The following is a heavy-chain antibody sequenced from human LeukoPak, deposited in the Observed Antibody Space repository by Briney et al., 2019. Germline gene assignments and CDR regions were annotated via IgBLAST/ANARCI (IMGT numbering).Heavy chain of an antibody. CDR3: ARDCFSSTCYDY. CDR1: GGSISSYY. CDR2: IYYSGST. J-gene: IGHJ4*02. V-gene: IGHV4-59*01. D-gene: IGHD2-2*01. Sequence: SETLSLTCTVSGGSISSYYWSWIRQPPGKGLEWIGYIYYSGSTNYNPSLKSRVTISVDTSKNQFSLKLSSVTAADTAVYYCARDCFSSTCYDYWGQGTLVTVSS.